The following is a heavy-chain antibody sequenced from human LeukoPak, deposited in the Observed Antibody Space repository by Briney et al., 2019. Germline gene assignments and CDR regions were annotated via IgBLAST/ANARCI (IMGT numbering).Heavy chain of an antibody. CDR2: IIPVFGTA. V-gene: IGHV1-69*05. CDR3: ARVGVRFLPNWFDP. CDR1: GGTFSSYA. Sequence: SVKVSCKASGGTFSSYAISWVRQAPGQGLEWMGRIIPVFGTANYAQKFQGRVTITTDESTSTAYMELSSLRSEDPAVYYCARVGVRFLPNWFDPWGQGTLVTVSS. J-gene: IGHJ5*02. D-gene: IGHD3-3*01.